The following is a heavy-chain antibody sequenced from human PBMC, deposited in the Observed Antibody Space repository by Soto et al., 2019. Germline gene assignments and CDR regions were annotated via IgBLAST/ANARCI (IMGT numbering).Heavy chain of an antibody. J-gene: IGHJ5*02. D-gene: IGHD3-16*02. V-gene: IGHV3-74*01. Sequence: GGSLRLSCAASGFTFSSYWMHWVRQAPGKGLVWVSRINSDGSSTSYADSVKGQFTISRDNSKNTLYLQMNSLRADDTAFYFCAKSRVFIGAIVTLLDPWGQGTQVTVSA. CDR1: GFTFSSYW. CDR3: AKSRVFIGAIVTLLDP. CDR2: INSDGSST.